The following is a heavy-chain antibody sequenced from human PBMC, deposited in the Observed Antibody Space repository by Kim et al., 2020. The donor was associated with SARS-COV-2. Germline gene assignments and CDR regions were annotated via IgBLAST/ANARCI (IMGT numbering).Heavy chain of an antibody. CDR1: GYTFTSYA. CDR3: ARESTWFGASPGAFDY. Sequence: ASVKVSCKASGYTFTSYAMHWVRQAPGQRLEWMGWINAGNGNTKYSQKFQGRVTITRDTSASTAYMELSSLRSEDTAVYYCARESTWFGASPGAFDYWGQGTLVTVSS. D-gene: IGHD3-10*01. CDR2: INAGNGNT. J-gene: IGHJ4*02. V-gene: IGHV1-3*01.